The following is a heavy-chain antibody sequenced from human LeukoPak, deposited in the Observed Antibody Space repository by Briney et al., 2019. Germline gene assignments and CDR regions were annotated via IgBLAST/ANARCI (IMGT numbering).Heavy chain of an antibody. J-gene: IGHJ4*02. D-gene: IGHD5-18*01. Sequence: ASVKVSCKASGCTFSSYAISWVRQAPGRGVAGMGGIIPIFGTANYAQKFQGRVTITADESTSTAYMELSSLRSEDTAVYYCAREGYTYSGEEYYFDYWGQGTLVTVSS. V-gene: IGHV1-69*01. CDR3: AREGYTYSGEEYYFDY. CDR2: IIPIFGTA. CDR1: GCTFSSYA.